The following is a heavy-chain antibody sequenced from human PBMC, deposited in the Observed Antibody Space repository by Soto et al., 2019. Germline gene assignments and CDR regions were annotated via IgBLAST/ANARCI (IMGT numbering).Heavy chain of an antibody. CDR3: AKDRNYLAIVKMATTGMDV. CDR1: GFTFRNHG. V-gene: IGHV3-30*18. D-gene: IGHD1-1*01. CDR2: ISYNGKND. Sequence: SLRLSCVASGFTFRNHGMHWVRQAPGKGLEWVAVISYNGKNDHYADSLKGRFTISRDNSKNTVFLQMNSLTPEDTAVYYCAKDRNYLAIVKMATTGMDVWGQGTTVTVSS. J-gene: IGHJ6*02.